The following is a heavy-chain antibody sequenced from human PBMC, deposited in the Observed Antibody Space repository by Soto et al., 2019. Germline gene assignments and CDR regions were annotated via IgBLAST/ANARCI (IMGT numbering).Heavy chain of an antibody. CDR1: GYTFINYG. Sequence: VQLVQSGAEVKKPGASVRVSCKTSGYTFINYGITWVRQAPGQGLEWMGWLSAYNGDTSSSEKLQDRFTMTTDTSTNTVYMDLRSLTSDDTALYYCARWSAIVGGAEALDVWGQGTMVIVSS. D-gene: IGHD1-26*01. CDR3: ARWSAIVGGAEALDV. CDR2: LSAYNGDT. V-gene: IGHV1-18*01. J-gene: IGHJ3*01.